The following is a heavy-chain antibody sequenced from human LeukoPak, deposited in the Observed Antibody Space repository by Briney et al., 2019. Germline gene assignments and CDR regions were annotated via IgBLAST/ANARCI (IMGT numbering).Heavy chain of an antibody. CDR2: INHSGST. D-gene: IGHD6-13*01. CDR3: ARERGIAAAFDY. CDR1: GGSFSGYY. V-gene: IGHV4-34*01. Sequence: SETLSLTCAVYGGSFSGYYWSWIRQPPGKGLEWIGEINHSGSTNYNPSLKSRVTISVDTSKNQFSLKLSSVTAADTAVYYCARERGIAAAFDYWGRGTLVTVSS. J-gene: IGHJ4*02.